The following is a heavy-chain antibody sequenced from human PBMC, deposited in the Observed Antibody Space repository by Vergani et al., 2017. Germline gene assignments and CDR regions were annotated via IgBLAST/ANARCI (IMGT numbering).Heavy chain of an antibody. V-gene: IGHV1-69*01. CDR1: GVTFSSYA. Sequence: QVQLVQSGAEVKKPGSSVKVSCKASGVTFSSYAISWVRQAPGQGLEWMGGIIPIFGTANYAQKFQGRVTITADESTSTAYMELSSLRSEDTAVYYCVVVVTAITQLLDGLVYWGQGTLVTVSS. CDR2: IIPIFGTA. D-gene: IGHD2-21*02. CDR3: VVVVTAITQLLDGLVY. J-gene: IGHJ4*02.